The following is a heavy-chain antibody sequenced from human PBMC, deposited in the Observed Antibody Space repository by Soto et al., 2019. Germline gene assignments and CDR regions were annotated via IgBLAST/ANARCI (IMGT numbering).Heavy chain of an antibody. J-gene: IGHJ4*02. Sequence: QVQLVESGGGVVQPGRSLRLSCAASGFTFSSYGMHWVRQAPGKGLEWVAVIWYDGSNKYYADSVKGRFTISRDNSKNTLYLQMNSLRAEDTAVYYCARDRGNIVARGCFDYWGQGTLVTVSS. CDR3: ARDRGNIVARGCFDY. CDR2: IWYDGSNK. CDR1: GFTFSSYG. D-gene: IGHD5-12*01. V-gene: IGHV3-33*01.